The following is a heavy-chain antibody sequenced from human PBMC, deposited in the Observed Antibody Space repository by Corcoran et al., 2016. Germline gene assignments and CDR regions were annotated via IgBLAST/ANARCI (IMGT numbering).Heavy chain of an antibody. CDR2: IGTAGDT. D-gene: IGHD5-12*01. CDR1: GFTFSSYD. Sequence: EVQLVESGGGLVQPGGSLRLSCAASGFTFSSYDMHWVRQATGKGLEWVSAIGTAGDTYYPGSVKGRFTISRENAKNSLYLQMNSLRAEDTAVYYCARDQGGGCESYGMDVWGQGTTVTVSS. J-gene: IGHJ6*02. V-gene: IGHV3-13*01. CDR3: ARDQGGGCESYGMDV.